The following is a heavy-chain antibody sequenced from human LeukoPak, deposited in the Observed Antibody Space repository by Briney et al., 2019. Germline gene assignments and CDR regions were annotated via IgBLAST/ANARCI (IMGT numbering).Heavy chain of an antibody. D-gene: IGHD2-21*02. J-gene: IGHJ3*02. CDR3: ARGPYCGGDCWAGAFDI. V-gene: IGHV4-39*01. CDR1: GGSISSSSYY. Sequence: PSETLSLTCTVSGGSISSSSYYWGWLRQPPGKGLEWVGSIYYSGSTYYNPSLKSRVTISVDTSKNQFSLKLSSVTAADTAVYYCARGPYCGGDCWAGAFDIWGQGTMVTVSS. CDR2: IYYSGST.